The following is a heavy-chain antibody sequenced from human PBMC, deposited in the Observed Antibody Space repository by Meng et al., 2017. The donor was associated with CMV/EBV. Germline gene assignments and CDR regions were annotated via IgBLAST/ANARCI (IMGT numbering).Heavy chain of an antibody. J-gene: IGHJ6*02. CDR2: ISSSSSYK. Sequence: GESLKISCAASGFTFSSYSMNWVRQAPGKGLEWVSSISSSSSYKYYADSVKGRFTISRDNAKNSLYLQMNSLRAEDTAVYYCARVVEEPLTGYYYGMDVWGQGTTVTVSS. CDR1: GFTFSSYS. CDR3: ARVVEEPLTGYYYGMDV. D-gene: IGHD1-14*01. V-gene: IGHV3-21*01.